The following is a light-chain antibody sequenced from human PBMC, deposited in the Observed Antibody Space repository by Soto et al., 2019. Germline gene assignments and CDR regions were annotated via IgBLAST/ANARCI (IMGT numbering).Light chain of an antibody. Sequence: QSALTQPRSVSGSPGQSVTISCTGTSSDVGGYQFVSWYQQYPGKAPKVMIYEVTKRPSGVPDRFSGSKSGTTASLTVSGLQADDEADYYCASHAGSSHAWVFGGGTKVTVL. CDR3: ASHAGSSHAWV. J-gene: IGLJ3*02. V-gene: IGLV2-11*01. CDR2: EVT. CDR1: SSDVGGYQF.